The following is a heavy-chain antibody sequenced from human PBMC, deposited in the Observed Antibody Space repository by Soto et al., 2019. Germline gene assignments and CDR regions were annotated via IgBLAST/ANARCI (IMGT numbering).Heavy chain of an antibody. CDR3: AADLPNWGAYAFDY. CDR1: GFTFTNAW. D-gene: IGHD7-27*01. Sequence: TGGSLRLSCAASGFTFTNAWLNWVRQAPGKGLEWVGRIKSKNDGGTTDYAAPVKCRFTFSRDDSENTVYLQMNSLKTEDTAVYYCAADLPNWGAYAFDYWGQGTLVTVSS. J-gene: IGHJ4*02. V-gene: IGHV3-15*07. CDR2: IKSKNDGGTT.